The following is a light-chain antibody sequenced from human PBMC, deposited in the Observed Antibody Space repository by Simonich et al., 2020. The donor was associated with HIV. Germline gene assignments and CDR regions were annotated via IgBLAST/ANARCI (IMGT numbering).Light chain of an antibody. V-gene: IGKV1-33*01. Sequence: DIQMTQSPSSLSASVGDRVTITCQASQDISNFLNGYQQKPGEAPKFLIYDASYLETGVPSRFSGSGSGTEFTLTISSLQPDDFASYYCQQYNSYSRTFGQGTKVEIK. J-gene: IGKJ1*01. CDR1: QDISNF. CDR3: QQYNSYSRT. CDR2: DAS.